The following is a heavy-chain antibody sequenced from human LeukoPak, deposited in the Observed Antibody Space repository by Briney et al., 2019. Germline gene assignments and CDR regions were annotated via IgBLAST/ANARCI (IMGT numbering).Heavy chain of an antibody. V-gene: IGHV3-53*01. CDR3: ARVKPAAILSYFDY. Sequence: GGSLRLSCAASGFTVSSNYRSWVRQAPGKGLEWVSVIYSGGSTYYADSVKGRFTISGDNSKNTLYLQMNSLRAEDTAVYYCARVKPAAILSYFDYWGHGALVTVSS. CDR1: GFTVSSNY. CDR2: IYSGGST. D-gene: IGHD2-2*01. J-gene: IGHJ4*01.